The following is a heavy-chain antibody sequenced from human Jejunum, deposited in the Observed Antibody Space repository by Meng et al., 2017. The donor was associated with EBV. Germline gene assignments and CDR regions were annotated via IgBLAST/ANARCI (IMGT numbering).Heavy chain of an antibody. CDR3: ARGAQPIDL. V-gene: IGHV1-8*01. Sequence: QVQVVQSGAEVEKPGASVKVSCKASGFTFANYDINWVRQASGQGLEWMGWKNPSNGKTGYAQKFQGRVTMTRDASTSTAYMELSSLRSDDTAVYFCARGAQPIDLWGQGTLVTVSS. CDR1: GFTFANYD. CDR2: KNPSNGKT. D-gene: IGHD3-3*01. J-gene: IGHJ5*02.